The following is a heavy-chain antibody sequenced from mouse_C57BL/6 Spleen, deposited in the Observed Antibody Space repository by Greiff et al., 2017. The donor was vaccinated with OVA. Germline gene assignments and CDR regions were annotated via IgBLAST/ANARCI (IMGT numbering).Heavy chain of an antibody. CDR2: FYPGSGST. CDR1: GYTFTSYW. V-gene: IGHV1-55*01. CDR3: ARYYYGSSFYAMDY. J-gene: IGHJ4*01. D-gene: IGHD1-1*01. Sequence: VQLQQPGAELVKPGASVKMSCKASGYTFTSYWITWVKQRPGQGLEWIGDFYPGSGSTNYNEKFKSKATLTVDTSSSTAYMQLSSLTSEDSAVYYCARYYYGSSFYAMDYWGQGTSVTVSS.